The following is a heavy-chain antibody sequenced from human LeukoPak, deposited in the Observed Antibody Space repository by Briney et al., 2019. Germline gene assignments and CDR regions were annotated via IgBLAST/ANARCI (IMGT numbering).Heavy chain of an antibody. CDR2: IYSGGST. Sequence: PGGSLRLSCAASGFTVSSNYMSWVRQAPGKGLEWVSVIYSGGSTYYADSVKGRFTISRDNSKNTLYLQMNSLRAEDTAVYYCAKAPYCSSTSCYAFDYWGQGTLVTVSS. J-gene: IGHJ4*02. V-gene: IGHV3-53*01. CDR3: AKAPYCSSTSCYAFDY. CDR1: GFTVSSNY. D-gene: IGHD2-2*01.